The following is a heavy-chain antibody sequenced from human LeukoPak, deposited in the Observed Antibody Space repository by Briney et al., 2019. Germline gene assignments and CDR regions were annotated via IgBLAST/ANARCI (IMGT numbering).Heavy chain of an antibody. Sequence: ASVKVSCKASGYTFTSYDINWVRQATGQGLEWMGWMNPKSGNTGYAQKFQGRVTITRNTSISTAYMELSSLRSEDTAVYCCARGHKNKLYYDFWSGYERALNWFDPWGQGTLVTVSS. CDR1: GYTFTSYD. V-gene: IGHV1-8*03. CDR2: MNPKSGNT. D-gene: IGHD3-3*01. J-gene: IGHJ5*02. CDR3: ARGHKNKLYYDFWSGYERALNWFDP.